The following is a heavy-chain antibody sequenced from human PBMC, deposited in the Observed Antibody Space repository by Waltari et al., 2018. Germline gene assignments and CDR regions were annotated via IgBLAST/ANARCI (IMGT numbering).Heavy chain of an antibody. CDR1: GFTFSSYW. J-gene: IGHJ4*02. D-gene: IGHD3-3*01. CDR2: IKQDGSEK. Sequence: EVQLVESGGGLVQPGGSLRLSCAASGFTFSSYWMSWVRQAPGKGLEWVANIKQDGSEKYEVDSGKGRFTISRDNAKNSLYLQMNSLRAEDTAVYYCASGLIFGVVEIPYWGQGTLVTVSS. V-gene: IGHV3-7*01. CDR3: ASGLIFGVVEIPY.